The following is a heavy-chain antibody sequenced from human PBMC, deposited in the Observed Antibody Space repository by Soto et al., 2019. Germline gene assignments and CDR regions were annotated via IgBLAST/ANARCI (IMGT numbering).Heavy chain of an antibody. CDR1: GYTFTSYA. Sequence: GASVKVSCKASGYTFTSYAMHWVRQAPGQRLEWMGWINAYNGNTNYSQKLQGRVTMTTDTSTSTAYMELRSLRSDDTAVYYCARVYRFGDHYYYGMDVWGQGTTVTVSS. CDR3: ARVYRFGDHYYYGMDV. D-gene: IGHD3-16*02. CDR2: INAYNGNT. J-gene: IGHJ6*02. V-gene: IGHV1-3*01.